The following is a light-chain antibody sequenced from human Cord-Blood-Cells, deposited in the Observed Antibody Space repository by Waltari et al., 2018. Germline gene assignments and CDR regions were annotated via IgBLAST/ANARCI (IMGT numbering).Light chain of an antibody. CDR2: GKN. Sequence: SSELTQDPAVSMALGQTVRITCQGDSLRSYYASWYQQKTGQAPVLLIYGKNNRASGLPDRFCGSRSGNTASLTITGAQAEDEADYYCNSRDGSGNRVFGPGTKVTVL. J-gene: IGLJ1*01. V-gene: IGLV3-19*01. CDR1: SLRSYY. CDR3: NSRDGSGNRV.